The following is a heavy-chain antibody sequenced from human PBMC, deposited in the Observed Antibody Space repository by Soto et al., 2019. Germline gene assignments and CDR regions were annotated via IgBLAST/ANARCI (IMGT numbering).Heavy chain of an antibody. CDR2: ISYDGNYK. CDR3: AKYLLVQSSTFDFDY. V-gene: IGHV3-30*18. D-gene: IGHD3-16*01. J-gene: IGHJ4*02. Sequence: LRLFFAASGIAFSTYSMHWVRQATGKGLEWVAVISYDGNYKYYADSVKGRFTISRDNSKNTLYLQMNSLRTEDTAVYYCAKYLLVQSSTFDFDYWGQGALVTVSS. CDR1: GIAFSTYS.